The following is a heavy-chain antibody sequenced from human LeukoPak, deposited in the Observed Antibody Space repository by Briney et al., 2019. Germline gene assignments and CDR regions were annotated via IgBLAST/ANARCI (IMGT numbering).Heavy chain of an antibody. CDR1: GGSTSSGNSY. J-gene: IGHJ4*02. D-gene: IGHD1-1*01. CDR3: AKTGGELVFDY. Sequence: SETLSLTCTVSGGSTSSGNSYWSWIRQPPGKGLEWIGYILYSGSTDYNPSLKSRVTISVDSSKNQFSLKVTSVTAADTAVYYCAKTGGELVFDYWGQGTLVTVSS. CDR2: ILYSGST. V-gene: IGHV4-30-4*01.